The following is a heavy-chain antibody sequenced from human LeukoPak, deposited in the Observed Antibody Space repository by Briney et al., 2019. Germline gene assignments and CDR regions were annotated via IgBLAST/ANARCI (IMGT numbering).Heavy chain of an antibody. V-gene: IGHV6-1*01. Sequence: SQTLSLTCAISGDSVSSNSAAWNWIRQSPSRGLEWLGRTYYRSKWYNDYAVSVKSRITINPDTSKNQFSLQLNSGTPEDTAVYYCARDRRIVGATAPYYYYYYGMDVWGQGTTVTVSS. CDR3: ARDRRIVGATAPYYYYYYGMDV. J-gene: IGHJ6*02. D-gene: IGHD1-26*01. CDR1: GDSVSSNSAA. CDR2: TYYRSKWYN.